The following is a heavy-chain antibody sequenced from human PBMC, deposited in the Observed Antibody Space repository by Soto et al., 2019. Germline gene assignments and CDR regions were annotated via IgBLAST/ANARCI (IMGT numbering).Heavy chain of an antibody. D-gene: IGHD2-2*02. V-gene: IGHV5-51*01. CDR2: IYPGDSDT. CDR3: ARGEGYCSSTSCHNAFDI. CDR1: GYSFTSYW. J-gene: IGHJ3*02. Sequence: PGESLKISCKGSGYSFTSYWIGWVRQMPGKGLEWMGIIYPGDSDTRYSPSFQGQVTISADKSISTAYLQWSSLKASDTAMYYCARGEGYCSSTSCHNAFDIWGQGTMVTVSS.